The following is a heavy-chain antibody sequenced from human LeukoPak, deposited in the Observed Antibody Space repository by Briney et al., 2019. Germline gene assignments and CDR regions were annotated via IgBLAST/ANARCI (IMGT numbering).Heavy chain of an antibody. Sequence: GGSLRLSCAASGFTFSSYWMHWVRQAPGKGLVWVARIKSDGSTNYADSVKGRFTISRDNAKNTLSLQMNSLRAEDTGVYYCARAPSEIGGYYPEYFRHWGQGTLVTVSS. D-gene: IGHD3-22*01. CDR1: GFTFSSYW. J-gene: IGHJ1*01. V-gene: IGHV3-74*01. CDR2: IKSDGST. CDR3: ARAPSEIGGYYPEYFRH.